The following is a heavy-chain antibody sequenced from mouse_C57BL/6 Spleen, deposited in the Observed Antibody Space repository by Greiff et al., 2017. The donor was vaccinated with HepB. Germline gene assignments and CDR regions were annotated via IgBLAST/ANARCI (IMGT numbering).Heavy chain of an antibody. D-gene: IGHD1-1*01. Sequence: EVKLQESGPGLVKPSQSLSLTCSVTGYSITSGYYWNWIRQFPGNKLEWMGYISYDGSNNYNPSLKNRISITRDTSKNQFFLKLNSVTTEDTATYYCARDQLLLLFDYWGQGTTLTVSS. CDR3: ARDQLLLLFDY. J-gene: IGHJ2*01. CDR1: GYSITSGYY. V-gene: IGHV3-6*01. CDR2: ISYDGSN.